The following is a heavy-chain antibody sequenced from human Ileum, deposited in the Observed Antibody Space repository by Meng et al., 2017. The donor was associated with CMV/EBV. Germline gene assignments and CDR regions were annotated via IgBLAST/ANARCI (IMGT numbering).Heavy chain of an antibody. CDR1: GFTLSSYD. CDR3: TTSRLWLSNYYYGMDV. D-gene: IGHD5-18*01. J-gene: IGHJ6*02. Sequence: GGSLRLSCAASGFTLSSYDMHWVRQGIGKGLEWVSAIGTIGDTYYSGSVKGRFTVSRDDSKNTLYLQMNSLKTEDTAVYYCTTSRLWLSNYYYGMDVWGQGTTVTVSS. CDR2: IGTIGDT. V-gene: IGHV3-13*01.